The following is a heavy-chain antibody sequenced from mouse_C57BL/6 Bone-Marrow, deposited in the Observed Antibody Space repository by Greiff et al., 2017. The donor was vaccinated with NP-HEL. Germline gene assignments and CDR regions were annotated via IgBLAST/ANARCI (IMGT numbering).Heavy chain of an antibody. J-gene: IGHJ3*01. Sequence: VQLQESGPGLVQPSQSLSITCTVSGFSLTSYGVHWVRQSPGKGLEWLGVIWSGGSTDYNAAFISRLRISNAHSTSHVFFKMNSLQADDTAIYYCARNPVNWFAYWVQGTLVTVSA. CDR2: IWSGGST. CDR1: GFSLTSYG. CDR3: ARNPVNWFAY. V-gene: IGHV2-2*01.